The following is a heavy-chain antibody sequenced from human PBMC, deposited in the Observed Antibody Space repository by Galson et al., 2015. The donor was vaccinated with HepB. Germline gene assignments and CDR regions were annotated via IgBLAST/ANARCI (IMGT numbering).Heavy chain of an antibody. CDR1: GFTFSSYT. CDR3: ARVYFGSGSSSAYWYFDL. J-gene: IGHJ2*01. D-gene: IGHD3-10*01. CDR2: ISRTGATM. V-gene: IGHV3-48*02. Sequence: SLRLSCAASGFTFSSYTMNWVRQAPGKGLESVSYISRTGATMYYADTAKGRVTISRDNAQNSLYLQMNSLRDEDTAVYYCARVYFGSGSSSAYWYFDLWGRGALVTVSS.